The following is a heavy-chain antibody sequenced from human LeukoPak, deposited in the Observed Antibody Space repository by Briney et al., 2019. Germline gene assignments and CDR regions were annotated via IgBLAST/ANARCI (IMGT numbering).Heavy chain of an antibody. CDR1: GYTFTSYD. CDR2: INPSGGST. V-gene: IGHV1-46*01. D-gene: IGHD3-16*01. CDR3: ARDSGDYVWGSYIGYFDY. Sequence: ASVKVSCKASGYTFTSYDMHWVRQAPGQGLEWMGIINPSGGSTSYAQKFQGRVTMTRDTSTSTVYMELSSLRSEDTAVYYCARDSGDYVWGSYIGYFDYWGQGTLVTVSS. J-gene: IGHJ4*02.